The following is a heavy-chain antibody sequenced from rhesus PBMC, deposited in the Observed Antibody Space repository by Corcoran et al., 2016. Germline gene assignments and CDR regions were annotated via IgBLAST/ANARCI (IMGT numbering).Heavy chain of an antibody. CDR1: GGSFRSYW. D-gene: IGHD3-9*01. J-gene: IGHJ5-1*01. Sequence: QVQLQESGPGLVKPSETLSLTCAVSGGSFRSYWWNWIRQPPGKGVVWIGEINGYRGITNYNPSLKSRVTSSMDGSKNQFSLRWTSVTAADTAVYYCTSPVRYRFDVWGPGVLVSVSS. V-gene: IGHV4-80*01. CDR2: INGYRGIT. CDR3: TSPVRYRFDV.